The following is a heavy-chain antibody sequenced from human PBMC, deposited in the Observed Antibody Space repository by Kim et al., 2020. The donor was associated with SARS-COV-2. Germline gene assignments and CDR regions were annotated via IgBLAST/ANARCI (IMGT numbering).Heavy chain of an antibody. CDR1: GGSISSGGYY. V-gene: IGHV4-31*03. D-gene: IGHD4-17*01. CDR3: ARDPHGTVTTSLGYYYGMDV. J-gene: IGHJ6*02. Sequence: SETLSLTCTVSGGSISSGGYYWSWIRQHPGKGLEWIGYIYYSGSTYYNPSLKSRVTISVDTSKNQFSLKLSSVTAADTAVYYCARDPHGTVTTSLGYYYGMDVWGQGTTVTVSS. CDR2: IYYSGST.